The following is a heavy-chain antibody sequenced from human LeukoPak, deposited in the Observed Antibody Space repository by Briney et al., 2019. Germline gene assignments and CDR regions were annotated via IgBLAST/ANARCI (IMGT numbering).Heavy chain of an antibody. D-gene: IGHD1-26*01. V-gene: IGHV3-23*01. J-gene: IGHJ6*02. Sequence: GGSLRLTCAGSGFTFSNYAMTWVRQAPGKGLERVSSISGSGGSTYYADSVRGRFTITRDNSKNTLYLQLNSLRAEDTALYYCAKASRHTWAYYYGMDVWGQGTTVTVSS. CDR2: ISGSGGST. CDR1: GFTFSNYA. CDR3: AKASRHTWAYYYGMDV.